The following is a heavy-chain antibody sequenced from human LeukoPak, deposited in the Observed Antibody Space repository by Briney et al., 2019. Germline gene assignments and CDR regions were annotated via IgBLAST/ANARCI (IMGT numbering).Heavy chain of an antibody. V-gene: IGHV4-4*02. J-gene: IGHJ1*01. Sequence: SETLSLTCAVSGGSISSSNWWSWVRQPPGKGLEWIGEIYHSGSTNYNPSLKSRVTISVDKSKNQFSLKLSSVTAADTAVYYCARIGTSQVDGHKPPAEYFQHWGQGTLVTVSS. D-gene: IGHD5-24*01. CDR2: IYHSGST. CDR1: GGSISSSNW. CDR3: ARIGTSQVDGHKPPAEYFQH.